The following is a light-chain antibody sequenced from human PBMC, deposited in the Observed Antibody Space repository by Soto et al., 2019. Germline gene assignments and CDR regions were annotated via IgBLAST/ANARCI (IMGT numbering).Light chain of an antibody. CDR1: QGISSW. CDR2: KAS. V-gene: IGKV1-5*03. CDR3: QQHTT. J-gene: IGKJ1*01. Sequence: DIQMTQSPSTLSASVGDRVTITCRGSQGISSWLAWYQQKPGKAPRLLIYKASSLASGVPSRFSGSGSDTEFTLTISSLQPEDVATYHCQQHTTFGQGTKVDIK.